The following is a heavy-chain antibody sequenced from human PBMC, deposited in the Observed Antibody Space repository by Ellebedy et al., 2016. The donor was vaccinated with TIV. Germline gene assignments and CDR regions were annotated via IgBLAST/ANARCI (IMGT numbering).Heavy chain of an antibody. Sequence: GESLKISCAASGFTFNKYTMHWVRQAPGKGLEWVALMSSDGNYEFYVDSVRGRFSISRDNSKNTLYIQMNGLTTEDTALYYCASPHTSGWVNPSLRFDYWGQGTLVTVSP. CDR2: MSSDGNYE. V-gene: IGHV3-30-3*01. J-gene: IGHJ4*02. CDR1: GFTFNKYT. CDR3: ASPHTSGWVNPSLRFDY. D-gene: IGHD6-19*01.